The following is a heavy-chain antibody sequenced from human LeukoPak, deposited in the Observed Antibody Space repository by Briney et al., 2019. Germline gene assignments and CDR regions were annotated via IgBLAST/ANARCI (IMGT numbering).Heavy chain of an antibody. V-gene: IGHV1-69*04. CDR3: ARGLVDTAMVGPYYYYYGMDV. J-gene: IGHJ6*02. CDR2: IIPILGIA. D-gene: IGHD5-18*01. CDR1: GGTFSSYA. Sequence: ASVKVSCKASGGTFSSYAISWVRQAPGQGLEWMGRIIPILGIANYAQKFQGRVTITADKSTSTAYMELSSLRSEDAAVYYCARGLVDTAMVGPYYYYYGMDVWGQGTTVTVSS.